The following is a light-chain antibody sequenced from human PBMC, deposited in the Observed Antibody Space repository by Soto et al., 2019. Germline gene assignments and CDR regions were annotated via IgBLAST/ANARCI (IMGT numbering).Light chain of an antibody. Sequence: DIQLTQSPSFLSASVGDRVTITCRASQGISSYLAWYQQKPGKAPNLLIYAASTLQSGVPSRFSGSGFGTEFTLTISGLQPEDFAVYYCQKLDRYPLTFGGGTKVEIK. CDR1: QGISSY. CDR3: QKLDRYPLT. CDR2: AAS. J-gene: IGKJ4*01. V-gene: IGKV1-9*01.